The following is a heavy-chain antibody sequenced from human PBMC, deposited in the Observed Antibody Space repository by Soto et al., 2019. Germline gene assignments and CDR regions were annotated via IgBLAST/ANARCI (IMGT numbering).Heavy chain of an antibody. CDR3: ARDKSPRYAGGYCGMDV. CDR2: LTSSSSYI. D-gene: IGHD3-9*01. CDR1: GFTFSSYG. V-gene: IGHV3-21*01. Sequence: EVQLVESGGGLVKPGGSLRLSCAVSGFTFSSYGMNWVRQAPGKGLEWVSSLTSSSSYIYYADSVKGRFTVSRDNAKNSLYLQMNSLRAEDTAVYYCARDKSPRYAGGYCGMDVWGQGTTVTVSS. J-gene: IGHJ6*02.